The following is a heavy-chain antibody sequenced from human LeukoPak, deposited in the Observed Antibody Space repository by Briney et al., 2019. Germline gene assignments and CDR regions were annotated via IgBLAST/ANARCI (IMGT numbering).Heavy chain of an antibody. V-gene: IGHV3-66*01. CDR3: ARGRPVGASTVEDY. CDR2: IYSGGST. J-gene: IGHJ4*02. CDR1: GFTVSSNY. D-gene: IGHD1-26*01. Sequence: GGSLRLSCAATGFTVSSNYMSWVRQAPGQGLEWVSVIYSGGSTYYADSVKGRFTISRDNFKNTLYLQMNNLRAEDTAVYYCARGRPVGASTVEDYWGQGTLVTVSS.